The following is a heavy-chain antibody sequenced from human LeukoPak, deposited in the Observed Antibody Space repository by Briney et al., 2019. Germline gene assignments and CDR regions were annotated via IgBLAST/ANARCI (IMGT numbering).Heavy chain of an antibody. CDR1: GGSFSGYY. CDR3: ARDGYGSGSYNWFDP. J-gene: IGHJ5*02. Sequence: SETLSLTCAVSGGSFSGYYWSWIRQPPGKGLEWVGEINHSGSTNYNPSVKSRVTISVDTSKNQFSLKLSTLSAADTAVYYCARDGYGSGSYNWFDPWGQGTLVTVSS. V-gene: IGHV4-34*01. CDR2: INHSGST. D-gene: IGHD3-10*01.